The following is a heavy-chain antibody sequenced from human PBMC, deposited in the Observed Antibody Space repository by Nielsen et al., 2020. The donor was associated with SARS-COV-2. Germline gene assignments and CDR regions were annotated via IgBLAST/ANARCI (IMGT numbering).Heavy chain of an antibody. V-gene: IGHV4-39*07. CDR1: GGSISSSSYY. J-gene: IGHJ6*02. CDR3: ARSHTAPGGRDYYYGMDV. Sequence: SETLSLTCTVSGGSISSSSYYWGWIRQPPGKGLEWIGSIYYSGSTNYNPSLKSRVTISVDTSKNQFSLKLSSVTAADTAVYYCARSHTAPGGRDYYYGMDVWGQGTTVTVSS. CDR2: IYYSGST. D-gene: IGHD5-18*01.